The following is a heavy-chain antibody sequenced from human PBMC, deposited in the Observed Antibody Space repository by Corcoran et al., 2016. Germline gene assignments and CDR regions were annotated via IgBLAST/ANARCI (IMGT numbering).Heavy chain of an antibody. Sequence: QVQLVQSGAEVKKPGASVKVSCKASGYTFTSYYMHWVRQAPGQGLEWMGIINPSGGSTSYAQKFQGRVTMTRDTSTSTVYMEMSSLRSEDTAVYYWAGVFGGGGYDWAGGGFDPWGQGTRVTVSS. D-gene: IGHD5-12*01. CDR3: AGVFGGGGYDWAGGGFDP. CDR1: GYTFTSYY. CDR2: INPSGGST. J-gene: IGHJ5*02. V-gene: IGHV1-46*01.